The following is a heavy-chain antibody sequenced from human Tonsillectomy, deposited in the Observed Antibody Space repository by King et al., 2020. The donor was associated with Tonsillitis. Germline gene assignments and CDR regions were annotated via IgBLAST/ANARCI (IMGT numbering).Heavy chain of an antibody. V-gene: IGHV1-3*01. CDR3: ARGTVADPSLNYFDY. Sequence: QLVQSGAEVKEPGASVKVSCKASGYTFPIYDIHWVRQAPGQRPEWMGRINVGNGDTKYSQKFQGRVTITRDTSASTAYMELSSLRSEDMAVYYCARGTVADPSLNYFDYWGQGILVTVSS. CDR1: GYTFPIYD. J-gene: IGHJ4*02. CDR2: INVGNGDT. D-gene: IGHD3/OR15-3a*01.